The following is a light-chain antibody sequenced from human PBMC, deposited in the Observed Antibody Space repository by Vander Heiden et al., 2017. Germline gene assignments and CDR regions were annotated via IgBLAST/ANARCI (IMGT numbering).Light chain of an antibody. J-gene: IGKJ3*01. V-gene: IGKV1-8*01. CDR1: QDISTY. CDR3: QQYSDYPFA. CDR2: DAS. Sequence: AIRMPQSPSSFSASTGDRVTITCRASQDISTYLAWYQQKSGEAPKLLIFDASTMQSGVPSRFSGSGSGTDFTLTISCLQSEDFATYYCQQYSDYPFAFGPGTRVDFK.